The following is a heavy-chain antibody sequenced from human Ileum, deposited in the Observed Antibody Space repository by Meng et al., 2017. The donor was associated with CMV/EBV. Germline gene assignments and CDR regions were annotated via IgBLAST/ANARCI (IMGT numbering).Heavy chain of an antibody. CDR3: ARMGYCSSTSCSDIPEYLQH. CDR2: INPNSGGT. D-gene: IGHD2-2*01. J-gene: IGHJ1*01. Sequence: GYYMHWVRQAPGEGLEWMGWINPNSGGTNYAQKFQGRVTMTRDTSISTAYMELSRLRSDDTAVYYCARMGYCSSTSCSDIPEYLQHWGQGTLVTVSS. CDR1: GYY. V-gene: IGHV1-2*02.